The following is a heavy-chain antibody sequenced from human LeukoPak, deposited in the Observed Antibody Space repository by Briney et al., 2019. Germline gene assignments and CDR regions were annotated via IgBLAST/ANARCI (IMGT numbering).Heavy chain of an antibody. Sequence: ASVKVSCKASGYTFISYGITWVRQAPGQGLEWMGWISPYTTKTNYAQSLQGRVTMTTDTSTSTAYMELRSLRSDDTAVYYCAREGGVGPTAPPNYYSYQMDVWGKGTTVTVSS. CDR2: ISPYTTKT. CDR3: AREGGVGPTAPPNYYSYQMDV. D-gene: IGHD1-26*01. J-gene: IGHJ6*03. CDR1: GYTFISYG. V-gene: IGHV1-18*01.